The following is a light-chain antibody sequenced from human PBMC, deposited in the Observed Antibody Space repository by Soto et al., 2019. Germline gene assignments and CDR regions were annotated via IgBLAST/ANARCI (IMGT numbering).Light chain of an antibody. V-gene: IGLV2-23*02. CDR1: NSDVGSYNL. Sequence: QSALTQPASVSGSPRQSITISCTGTNSDVGSYNLVSWFQQHPGKAPKLVIYEVTKRPSGVSDRFSGSKSGNTASLTISGLQAEDEDDYYCFSYAGDSVYGFGTGTKVT. CDR3: FSYAGDSVYG. J-gene: IGLJ1*01. CDR2: EVT.